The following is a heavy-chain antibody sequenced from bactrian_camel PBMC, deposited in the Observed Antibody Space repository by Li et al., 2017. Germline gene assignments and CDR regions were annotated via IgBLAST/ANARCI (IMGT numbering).Heavy chain of an antibody. CDR1: GYLRNCM. V-gene: IGHV3S63*01. CDR2: FFSTGGNT. CDR3: VSSYGGVWHALADLAY. J-gene: IGHJ6*01. Sequence: HVQLVESGGGSVQAGGSLRLSCAVSGYLRNCMGWFRQVPGQEREGVASFFSTGGNTYYADSVKGRFTISRDNAKNTVYLQMSSLKPEDTAVYYCVSSYGGVWHALADLAYWGQGTQVTVS. D-gene: IGHD6*01.